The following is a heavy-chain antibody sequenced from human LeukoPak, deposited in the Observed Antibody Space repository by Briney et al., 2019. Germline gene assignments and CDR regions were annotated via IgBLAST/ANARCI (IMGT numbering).Heavy chain of an antibody. CDR3: ARGTSYNWNDKLDFLPHAFDI. J-gene: IGHJ3*02. CDR2: IYTSGST. D-gene: IGHD1-1*01. CDR1: GGSISSGSYY. V-gene: IGHV4-61*02. Sequence: SQTLSLTCTVSGGSISSGSYYWSWIRQPAGKGLEWIGRIYTSGSTNYNPSLKSRVTISVDTSKNQFSLKLSSVTAADTAVYYCARGTSYNWNDKLDFLPHAFDIWGQGTMVTVSS.